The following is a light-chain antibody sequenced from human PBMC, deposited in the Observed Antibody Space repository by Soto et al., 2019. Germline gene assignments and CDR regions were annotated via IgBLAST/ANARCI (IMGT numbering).Light chain of an antibody. CDR3: QQYNSYPWT. V-gene: IGKV1-5*03. CDR2: KAS. CDR1: QSINSW. Sequence: DIQMTQSPSTPSASVGDRVTITCRASQSINSWLAWYHQKPGKAPKLLIHKASSLESGVPSRFSGSGSGTEFTLTISSLQPDDFATYYCQQYNSYPWTFGQGTKVEIK. J-gene: IGKJ1*01.